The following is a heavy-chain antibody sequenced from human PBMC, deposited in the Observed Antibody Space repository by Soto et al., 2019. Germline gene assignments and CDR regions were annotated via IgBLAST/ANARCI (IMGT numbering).Heavy chain of an antibody. V-gene: IGHV5-10-1*01. CDR1: GYSFTSYW. D-gene: IGHD6-13*01. Sequence: PGESLKISCKGSGYSFTSYWISWVRQMPDKDPERMGRIDPSDSYTNYSPSFQGHVTISADKSISTAYLQWSRLKASDTAMYYCARLQAAAGDNDLTFDYWGQGTLVTLSS. J-gene: IGHJ4*02. CDR2: IDPSDSYT. CDR3: ARLQAAAGDNDLTFDY.